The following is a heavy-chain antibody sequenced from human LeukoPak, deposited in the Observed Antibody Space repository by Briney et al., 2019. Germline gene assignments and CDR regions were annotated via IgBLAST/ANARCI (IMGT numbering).Heavy chain of an antibody. CDR1: GGTFSSHS. CDR3: ARVDRYHYYLDV. V-gene: IGHV1-69*05. Sequence: SVKVSCKASGGTFSSHSITWVRQAPGQGLEWMGGIMPLFNTANYAQQFQGRVTITTDESTSTAYMELSSLRFEDTAMYYCARVDRYHYYLDVWGKGTTVTVSS. CDR2: IMPLFNTA. J-gene: IGHJ6*03.